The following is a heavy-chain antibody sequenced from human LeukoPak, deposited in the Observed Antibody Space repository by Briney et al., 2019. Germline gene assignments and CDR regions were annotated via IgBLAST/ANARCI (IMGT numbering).Heavy chain of an antibody. J-gene: IGHJ4*02. CDR2: ISYDGGNK. D-gene: IGHD3-16*02. CDR1: GFTFSSYG. CDR3: AKDRGGTFGGVIAYFFDY. Sequence: GGSLRLSCAASGFTFSSYGMHWVRQAPGKGLEWVAVISYDGGNKYYADSVKGRFTISRDNSKNTLYLQMNSLRAEDTAVYYCAKDRGGTFGGVIAYFFDYWGQGTLVTVSS. V-gene: IGHV3-30*18.